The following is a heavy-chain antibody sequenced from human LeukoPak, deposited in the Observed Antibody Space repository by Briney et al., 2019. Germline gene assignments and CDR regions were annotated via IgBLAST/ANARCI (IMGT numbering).Heavy chain of an antibody. CDR2: VDPEDGET. Sequence: ASVKVSCKASVYTFTDYYMQWVRQAPGKGLEWMGRVDPEDGETIYAEKFQGRVTITADTSTDTAYMELSSLRSEDTAVYYCATDSPTMPGGYWGQGTLVTVSS. V-gene: IGHV1-69-2*01. J-gene: IGHJ4*02. CDR3: ATDSPTMPGGY. CDR1: VYTFTDYY. D-gene: IGHD1-26*01.